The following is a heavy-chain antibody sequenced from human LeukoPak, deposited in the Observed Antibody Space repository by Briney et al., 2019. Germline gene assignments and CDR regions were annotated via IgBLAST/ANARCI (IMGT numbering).Heavy chain of an antibody. V-gene: IGHV3-74*01. CDR2: INSDGSST. CDR1: GFTFSSHW. Sequence: GGPLRLSCAASGFTFSSHWMHWVRHAPGKGLVWVSRINSDGSSTKYADSVKGRFTISRDNAKNTLYLQMNSLRAEDTAVYYCARDIVGASNWFDPWGQGTLVTVSS. J-gene: IGHJ5*02. D-gene: IGHD3-10*01. CDR3: ARDIVGASNWFDP.